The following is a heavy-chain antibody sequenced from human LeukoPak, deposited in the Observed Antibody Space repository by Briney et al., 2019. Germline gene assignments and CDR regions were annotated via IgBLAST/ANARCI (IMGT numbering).Heavy chain of an antibody. V-gene: IGHV3-20*04. CDR2: INWDGGST. J-gene: IGHJ3*02. CDR3: ARRDIVVVPAAIFGAFNI. Sequence: GGSLRLSCAASGFTFDDYGMSWVRQAPGKGLEWVSGINWDGGSTGYADSVKGRFTVSRDNAKNSLYLQMNSLRAEDTALYYCARRDIVVVPAAIFGAFNIWGQGTMVTVSS. D-gene: IGHD2-2*02. CDR1: GFTFDDYG.